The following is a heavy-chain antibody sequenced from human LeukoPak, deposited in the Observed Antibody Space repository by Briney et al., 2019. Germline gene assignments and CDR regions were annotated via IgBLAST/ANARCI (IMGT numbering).Heavy chain of an antibody. CDR3: AREEDDAFDI. J-gene: IGHJ3*02. Sequence: GGSLRLSCAASGFTFTNAWMHWVRQAPGKGLEWVSYISSSSSTIYYADSVKGRFTISRDNAKNSLYLQMNSLRAEDTAVYYCAREEDDAFDIWGQGTMVTVSS. CDR1: GFTFTNAW. CDR2: ISSSSSTI. V-gene: IGHV3-48*01.